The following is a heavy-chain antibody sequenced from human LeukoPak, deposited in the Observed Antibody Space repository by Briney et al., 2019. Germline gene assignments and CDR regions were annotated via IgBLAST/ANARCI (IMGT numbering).Heavy chain of an antibody. D-gene: IGHD1-26*01. Sequence: SGPTLVNPTPTLTLTCTFSGFSLSTSGMCVGWIRQPPGKALEWLARSDWDDDKYYSTSLKTTLTISKDTSKNQVVLTMTNMDPVDTATYYCARCGRSHALDYWGQGTLVTVSS. CDR3: ARCGRSHALDY. V-gene: IGHV2-70*11. CDR1: GFSLSTSGMC. J-gene: IGHJ4*01. CDR2: SDWDDDK.